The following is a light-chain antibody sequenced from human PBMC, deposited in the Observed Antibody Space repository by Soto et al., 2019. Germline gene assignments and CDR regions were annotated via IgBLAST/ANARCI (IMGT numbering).Light chain of an antibody. V-gene: IGKV1-5*01. CDR3: HQYNSHST. J-gene: IGKJ4*01. Sequence: DFQMTKLPSTLPTSVGDRVTITCRASQSISSWLARYQQKPGEAPKLLIYDASSLESGVPSRFSGSGSGAEFTLTVGILQDDDFTTYCCHQYNSHSTFGGGTKVDIK. CDR1: QSISSW. CDR2: DAS.